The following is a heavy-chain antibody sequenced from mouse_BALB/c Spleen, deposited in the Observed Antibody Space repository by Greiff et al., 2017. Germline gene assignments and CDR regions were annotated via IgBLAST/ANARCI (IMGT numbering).Heavy chain of an antibody. CDR1: GYAFSSYW. CDR3: AKLGNYAMDY. CDR2: IYPGDGDT. J-gene: IGHJ4*01. D-gene: IGHD4-1*01. Sequence: VQLQQSGAELVRPGSSVKISCKASGYAFSSYWMNWVKQRPGQGLEWIGQIYPGDGDTNYNGKFKGKATLTADKSSSTAYMQLSSLTSEDSAVYFCAKLGNYAMDYGGQGTSVTVSS. V-gene: IGHV1-80*01.